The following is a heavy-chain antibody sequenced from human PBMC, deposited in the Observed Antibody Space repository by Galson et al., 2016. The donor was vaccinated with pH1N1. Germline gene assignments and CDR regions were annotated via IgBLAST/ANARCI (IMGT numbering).Heavy chain of an antibody. CDR1: GFIFSDYH. Sequence: SLRLSCAVSGFIFSDYHMDWVRQAPGKGLEWVGRSKKKVNGYSTEYATSVEGRFIISRDESQNSMYLQMGYLRLEDTAVYFCSRVLEGGVDVWGQGTTVIVSS. CDR2: SKKKVNGYST. J-gene: IGHJ6*02. CDR3: SRVLEGGVDV. V-gene: IGHV3-72*01.